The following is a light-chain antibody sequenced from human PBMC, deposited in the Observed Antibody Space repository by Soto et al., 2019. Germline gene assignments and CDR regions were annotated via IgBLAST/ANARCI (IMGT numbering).Light chain of an antibody. J-gene: IGLJ1*01. CDR1: SSDVGGYNS. CDR3: SSYAGSSNG. V-gene: IGLV2-8*01. Sequence: QSVLTQPASASGSPGQSVAISCTGTSSDVGGYNSVSWYQQHPGKAPKLMIYEVNQRPAGVPDRFSGSKSGNTASLTVSGLQAEDEADYYCSSYAGSSNGFGTGTKVTGL. CDR2: EVN.